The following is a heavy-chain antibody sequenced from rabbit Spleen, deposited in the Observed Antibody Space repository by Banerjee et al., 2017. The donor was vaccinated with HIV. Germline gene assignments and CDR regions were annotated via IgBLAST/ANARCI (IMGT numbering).Heavy chain of an antibody. CDR1: GFSFSSGYD. CDR2: IYAGSGSA. J-gene: IGHJ4*01. D-gene: IGHD4-1*01. Sequence: QSLEESGGGLVKPGASLTLTCKASGFSFSSGYDMCWVRQAPGKGPEWIACIYAGSGSAYYATWAKGRFTISSHNAQNTLYLQLNSLTAADTATYFCVREVAGRFGLWGPGTLVTVS. CDR3: VREVAGRFGL. V-gene: IGHV1S40*01.